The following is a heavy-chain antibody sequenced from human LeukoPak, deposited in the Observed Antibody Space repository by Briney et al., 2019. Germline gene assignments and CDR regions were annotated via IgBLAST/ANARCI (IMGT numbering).Heavy chain of an antibody. Sequence: PSETLSLTCAVYGGSFSGYYWSWIRQPPGKGLEWIGEINHSGSTNYNPSLKSRVTISVDTSKNQFSLKLSSVTAADTAVYYCARRARIAAAGYYFDYWGQGTLVTVSS. CDR3: ARRARIAAAGYYFDY. CDR1: GGSFSGYY. D-gene: IGHD6-13*01. J-gene: IGHJ4*02. CDR2: INHSGST. V-gene: IGHV4-34*01.